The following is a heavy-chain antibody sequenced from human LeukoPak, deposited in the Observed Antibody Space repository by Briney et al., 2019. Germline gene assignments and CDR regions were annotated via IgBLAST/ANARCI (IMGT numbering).Heavy chain of an antibody. CDR3: AREARGTYTIDY. Sequence: SETLSLTCTVSGGSISGNSYYWGWIRQPPGKGLEWIGSTSHSGSTYYNPSLKSRVTISVDTSKNQFSLRLSSVTAEDTAVYFCAREARGTYTIDYWGQGTLVTVSS. CDR2: TSHSGST. D-gene: IGHD2-2*02. J-gene: IGHJ4*02. CDR1: GGSISGNSYY. V-gene: IGHV4-39*01.